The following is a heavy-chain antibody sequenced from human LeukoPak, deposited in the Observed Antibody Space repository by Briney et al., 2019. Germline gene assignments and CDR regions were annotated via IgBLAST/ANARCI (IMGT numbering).Heavy chain of an antibody. CDR3: ARGIPGRSIDY. D-gene: IGHD3-16*02. V-gene: IGHV4-34*01. CDR2: INRSGST. Sequence: SETLSLTCAVYGGSFSGYYWSWIRQPPGKGLEWIGEINRSGSTNYNPSLKSRVTISVDTSKNQFSLRLTSVTAADTAVYYCARGIPGRSIDYWGQGTLVTVSS. J-gene: IGHJ4*02. CDR1: GGSFSGYY.